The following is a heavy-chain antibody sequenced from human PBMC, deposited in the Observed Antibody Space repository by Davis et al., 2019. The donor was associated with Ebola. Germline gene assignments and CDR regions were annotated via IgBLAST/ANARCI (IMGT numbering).Heavy chain of an antibody. V-gene: IGHV1-45*02. CDR2: ITPFNGNT. Sequence: AASVKVSCKASGYTFTSYGISWVRQAPGQALEWMGWITPFNGNTNYAQKFQDRVTITRDRSMSTAYMELSSLRSEDTAMYYCASAGVVPYYYYGMDVWGQGTTVTVSS. J-gene: IGHJ6*02. CDR1: GYTFTSYG. D-gene: IGHD2-15*01. CDR3: ASAGVVPYYYYGMDV.